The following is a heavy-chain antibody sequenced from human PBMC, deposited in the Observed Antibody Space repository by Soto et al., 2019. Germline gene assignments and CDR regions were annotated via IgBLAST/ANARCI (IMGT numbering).Heavy chain of an antibody. V-gene: IGHV1-3*01. CDR3: ARERGDGVNYYYGMDV. Sequence: QVHLVQSGAEVKKPGAPVKVSCKASGYTFTSYSMHWVRQAPGQRLEWMGWINAGNGNTKYSQKFQGRVTITRDTSANTAYMELSSLRSEDTAVYYCARERGDGVNYYYGMDVWGQGTTVTVSS. CDR1: GYTFTSYS. CDR2: INAGNGNT. J-gene: IGHJ6*02. D-gene: IGHD3-10*01.